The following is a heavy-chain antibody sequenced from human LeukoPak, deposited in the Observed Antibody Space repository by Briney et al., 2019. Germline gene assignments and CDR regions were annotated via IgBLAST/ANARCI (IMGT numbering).Heavy chain of an antibody. D-gene: IGHD3-3*01. CDR2: INHSGST. CDR1: GGSFSGYY. CDR3: ARERRFRDAFDI. J-gene: IGHJ3*02. V-gene: IGHV4-34*01. Sequence: SETLSLTCAVYGGSFSGYYWSWIRQPPGKGLEWIGEINHSGSTNYNPSLKSRVTISVDTSKNQFSLKLSSVTAADTAVYYCARERRFRDAFDIWGQGTMVTVSS.